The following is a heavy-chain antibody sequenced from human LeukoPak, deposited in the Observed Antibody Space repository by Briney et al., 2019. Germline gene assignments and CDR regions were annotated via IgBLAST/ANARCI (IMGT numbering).Heavy chain of an antibody. CDR1: GFTVSENA. D-gene: IGHD2-15*01. Sequence: PGGSLRLSCGASGFTVSENAMAWVRQAPGKGPEWVSGLGSDGRTHYRDSVKGRLTISRDNSKNTIYLQMNSLRVEDTALYYCAKDILGWTFDSWGPGTLVTVSP. CDR3: AKDILGWTFDS. J-gene: IGHJ4*02. CDR2: LGSDGRT. V-gene: IGHV3-23*01.